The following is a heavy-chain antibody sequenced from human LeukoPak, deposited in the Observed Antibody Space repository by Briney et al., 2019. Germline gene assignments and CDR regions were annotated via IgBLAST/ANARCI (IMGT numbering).Heavy chain of an antibody. CDR3: ARLYGDTRDY. V-gene: IGHV4-39*07. D-gene: IGHD4-17*01. J-gene: IGHJ4*02. CDR2: IYYSGST. CDR1: GGSISSSNYY. Sequence: PSETLSLTCTVSGGSISSSNYYWGWIRQPPGKGLEWIGSIYYSGSTYYNPSLNSRVTISVDTSKNHFSLRLTSVTAADTAVYYCARLYGDTRDYWGQGTLVTVSS.